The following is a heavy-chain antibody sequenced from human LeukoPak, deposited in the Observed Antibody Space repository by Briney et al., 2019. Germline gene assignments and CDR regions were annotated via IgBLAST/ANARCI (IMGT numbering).Heavy chain of an antibody. CDR2: ISSSSSTI. CDR3: ARGAFDILTGYYDY. Sequence: PGGSLRLSCAASGFTFSSYSMNWVRQAPGKGLEWVSYISSSSSTIYYADSVKGRFTISRDNAKNSLYLQMNSLRDEDTAVYYCARGAFDILTGYYDYWGRGTLVTVSS. CDR1: GFTFSSYS. D-gene: IGHD3-9*01. J-gene: IGHJ4*02. V-gene: IGHV3-48*02.